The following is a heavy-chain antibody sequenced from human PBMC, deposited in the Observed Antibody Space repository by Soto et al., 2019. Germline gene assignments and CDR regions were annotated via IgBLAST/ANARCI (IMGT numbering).Heavy chain of an antibody. D-gene: IGHD1-26*01. J-gene: IGHJ4*02. V-gene: IGHV5-51*01. CDR1: GYSFTSHW. CDR2: IYPGDSDT. Sequence: GESLKISCEASGYSFTSHWIGWVRQMPGKGLEWMGIIYPGDSDTRYSPSFQGQVTISVDKSISTAYLQWSSLKASDTAIYYCAKSSGTYPTDYWGQGTLVTVSS. CDR3: AKSSGTYPTDY.